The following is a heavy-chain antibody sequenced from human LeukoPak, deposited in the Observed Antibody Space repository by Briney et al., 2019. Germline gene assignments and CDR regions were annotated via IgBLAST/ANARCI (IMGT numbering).Heavy chain of an antibody. J-gene: IGHJ4*02. CDR3: ANLDDSHYYESSGYRERGIDY. V-gene: IGHV3-30*02. CDR1: GFTFSSYG. D-gene: IGHD3-22*01. CDR2: IRYDGSNK. Sequence: GGSLKLSCAASGFTFSSYGMHWVRQAPGKGLEWVAFIRYDGSNKYYADSVKGRFTISRDNSKNTLYLQMNSLRAEDTAVYYCANLDDSHYYESSGYRERGIDYWGQGTLVTVSS.